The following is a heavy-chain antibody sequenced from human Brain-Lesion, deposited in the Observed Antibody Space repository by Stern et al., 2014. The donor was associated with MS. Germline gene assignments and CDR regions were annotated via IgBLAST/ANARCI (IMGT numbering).Heavy chain of an antibody. D-gene: IGHD3/OR15-3a*01. CDR1: GGSMNSRPYY. CDR2: IYISGST. V-gene: IGHV4-61*02. J-gene: IGHJ4*02. Sequence: QVQLVESGPGLVKPSQTLSLTCTVSGGSMNSRPYYWNWLRQPAGKALEWIGRIYISGSTNYNPSLESRGTISIDTSKNQLSLKLRSVTAADTAVYYCAREGETSDFFPFDYWGQGAQVIVSS. CDR3: AREGETSDFFPFDY.